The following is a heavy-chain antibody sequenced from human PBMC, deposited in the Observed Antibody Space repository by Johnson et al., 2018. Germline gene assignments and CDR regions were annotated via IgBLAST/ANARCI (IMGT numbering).Heavy chain of an antibody. V-gene: IGHV1-3*01. J-gene: IGHJ6*03. Sequence: QVRLVQSGAEVKKPVASVKVSCRTSGYTFTDYAIYWVRQAPGQGLQWMGWINANNGDTKYSQSFQGRVTITRDKSATTAYMELISLRSEDTAVYFCASDLGTSILGYMDVWGKGTTVTVSS. CDR2: INANNGDT. D-gene: IGHD3-3*01. CDR1: GYTFTDYA. CDR3: ASDLGTSILGYMDV.